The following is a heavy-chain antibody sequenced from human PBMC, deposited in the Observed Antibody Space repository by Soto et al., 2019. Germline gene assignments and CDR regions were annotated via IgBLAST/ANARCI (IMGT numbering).Heavy chain of an antibody. Sequence: EVQLLESGGGLVQPGGSLRLSCAASGFTFSSYAMSWVRQAPGKGLEWVSAISGSGGSTYYADSVKGRFTISRDNSKNTLYLQMNSLRGEDTAVYYCAKVASSSWYYYYYGMDVWGQGTTVTVSS. V-gene: IGHV3-23*01. CDR1: GFTFSSYA. D-gene: IGHD6-13*01. J-gene: IGHJ6*02. CDR3: AKVASSSWYYYYYGMDV. CDR2: ISGSGGST.